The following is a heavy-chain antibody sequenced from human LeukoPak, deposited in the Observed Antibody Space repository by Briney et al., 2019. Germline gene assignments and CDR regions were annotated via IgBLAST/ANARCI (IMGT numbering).Heavy chain of an antibody. Sequence: SETLSLTCTVSGSSLSGGAYYWNWIRHLPGKGLEWIGHIFYSGSTHYKPSLKSRVSISVDTSKNLFSLKLNSVTPADTAVYYCARGHYCANTASYPWFDPWGQGTLVTISS. CDR3: ARGHYCANTASYPWFDP. V-gene: IGHV4-31*03. J-gene: IGHJ5*02. CDR2: IFYSGST. D-gene: IGHD3-16*01. CDR1: GSSLSGGAYY.